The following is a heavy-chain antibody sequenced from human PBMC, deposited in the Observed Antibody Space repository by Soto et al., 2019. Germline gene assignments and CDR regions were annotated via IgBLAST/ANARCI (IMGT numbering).Heavy chain of an antibody. CDR2: IIPIFGTA. J-gene: IGHJ6*02. CDR3: ARGRVARDVFSLIHYSYGMDV. Sequence: GASVKVSCKASGGTFSSYAISWVRQAPGQGLEWMGGIIPIFGTANYAQKFQGRVTITADKSTSTAYMELSSLRSEDTAVYYCARGRVARDVFSLIHYSYGMDVWGQGTTVTVSS. D-gene: IGHD2-21*01. CDR1: GGTFSSYA. V-gene: IGHV1-69*06.